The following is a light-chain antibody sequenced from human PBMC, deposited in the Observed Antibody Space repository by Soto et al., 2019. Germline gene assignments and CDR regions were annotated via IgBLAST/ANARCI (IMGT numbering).Light chain of an antibody. CDR3: QQYGSSPYT. CDR2: DAS. J-gene: IGKJ2*01. V-gene: IGKV3D-20*01. CDR1: QSVSFNY. Sequence: IVLTQSPGTLSLSPGERATLSCGASQSVSFNYLAWYQQKVGLAPRLLIYDASRRATDTPDRCSGSGSGTDFTLTISRLEPEDFVVYVCQQYGSSPYTFGQGTNLEIK.